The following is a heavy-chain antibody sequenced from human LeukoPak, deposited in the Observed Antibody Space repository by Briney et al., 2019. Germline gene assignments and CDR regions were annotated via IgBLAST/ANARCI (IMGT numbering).Heavy chain of an antibody. J-gene: IGHJ4*02. CDR1: GYSFASYW. CDR2: IYPGDSDT. CDR3: ARQWGDCSSTSCYSAY. V-gene: IGHV5-51*01. D-gene: IGHD2-2*01. Sequence: GESLKISCKGSGYSFASYWIAWVRQMPGKGLEWMGIIYPGDSDTRYSPSFQGQVTISADKSISTAYLQWSSLKASDTAVYYCARQWGDCSSTSCYSAYWGQGTLVTVSS.